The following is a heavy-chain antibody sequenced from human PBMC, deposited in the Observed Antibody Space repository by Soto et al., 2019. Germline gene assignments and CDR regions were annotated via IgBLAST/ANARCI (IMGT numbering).Heavy chain of an antibody. CDR1: GFTFSSYA. J-gene: IGHJ4*02. CDR3: ARDLRVYGSGSWYFDY. Sequence: GGSLRLSCAASGFTFSSYAMHWVRQAPGKGLEWVAVISYDGSNKYYADSVKCRFTISRDNSKNTLYLQMNSLRAEDTAVYYCARDLRVYGSGSWYFDYWGQGT. V-gene: IGHV3-30-3*01. D-gene: IGHD3-10*01. CDR2: ISYDGSNK.